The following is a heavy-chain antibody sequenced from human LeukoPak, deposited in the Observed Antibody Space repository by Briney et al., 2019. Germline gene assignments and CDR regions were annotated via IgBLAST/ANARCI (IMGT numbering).Heavy chain of an antibody. D-gene: IGHD3-22*01. CDR3: ATAYYYDSSGYQYYFDY. J-gene: IGHJ4*02. V-gene: IGHV1-24*01. CDR1: GYTLTELS. Sequence: GASVKVSCKVSGYTLTELSMHWVRQAPGKGLEWMGGFDTEDGETIYAQKFQGRVTMTEDTSTDTAYMELSSLRSEDTAVYYCATAYYYDSSGYQYYFDYWGQGTLVTVSS. CDR2: FDTEDGET.